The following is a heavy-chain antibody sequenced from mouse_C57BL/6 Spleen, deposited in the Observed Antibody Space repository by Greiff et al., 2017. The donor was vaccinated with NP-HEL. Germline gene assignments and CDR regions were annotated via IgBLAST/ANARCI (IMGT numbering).Heavy chain of an antibody. CDR3: AGDYDGAMDD. CDR1: GYTFTSYW. D-gene: IGHD2-4*01. V-gene: IGHV1-64*01. J-gene: IGHJ4*01. CDR2: IHPNSGST. Sequence: QVQLQQPGAELVKPGASVKLSCKASGYTFTSYWMHWVKQRPGQGLEWIGMIHPNSGSTHYNEKFKSKATLTVDKSSSTAYMQLSSLTSEDSAFYYCAGDYDGAMDDWGQGTSVTVSS.